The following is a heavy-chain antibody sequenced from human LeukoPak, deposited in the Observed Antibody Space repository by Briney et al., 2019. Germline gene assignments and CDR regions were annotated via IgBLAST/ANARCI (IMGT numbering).Heavy chain of an antibody. J-gene: IGHJ3*02. Sequence: GESLKISCKGSGYSFTNIWIGWVRQMPGKGLEWMGIIYPGDSDTNYSSSFQGQVTISADKSISTAYLQWSSLKASDTAMYYCASAGSSSDYYYFSAFDIWGQGTMVTVSS. CDR3: ASAGSSSDYYYFSAFDI. CDR2: IYPGDSDT. CDR1: GYSFTNIW. D-gene: IGHD3-22*01. V-gene: IGHV5-51*01.